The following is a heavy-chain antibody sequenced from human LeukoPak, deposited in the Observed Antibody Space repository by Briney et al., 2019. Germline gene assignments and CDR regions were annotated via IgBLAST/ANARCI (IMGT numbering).Heavy chain of an antibody. J-gene: IGHJ4*02. D-gene: IGHD2-2*01. CDR3: ARATGIVVPAAMLY. Sequence: ASVKVSCKASGYTFTGYYMHWVRRAPGQGLEWMGWINPNSGGTNYAQKFQGRVTMTRDTSISTAYMELSRLRSDDTAVYYCARATGIVVPAAMLYWGQGTLVTVSS. V-gene: IGHV1-2*02. CDR1: GYTFTGYY. CDR2: INPNSGGT.